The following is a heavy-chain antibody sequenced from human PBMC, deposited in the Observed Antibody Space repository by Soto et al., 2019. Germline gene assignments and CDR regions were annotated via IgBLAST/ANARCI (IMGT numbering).Heavy chain of an antibody. V-gene: IGHV3-30*01. CDR1: GFTFSDYA. CDR3: ARVHCTTELCSGLYFYYALDV. CDR2: ISSDGKNT. Sequence: QVQLVESGGGVVQPGRCLRLSCAASGFTFSDYAMHWVRQPPGKGLEWVAIISSDGKNTYYGDSVKGRFTISRDDSTSTLSLQMNGLRPEDTAVYFCARVHCTTELCSGLYFYYALDVWGQGTTVTVSS. J-gene: IGHJ6*02. D-gene: IGHD2-21*01.